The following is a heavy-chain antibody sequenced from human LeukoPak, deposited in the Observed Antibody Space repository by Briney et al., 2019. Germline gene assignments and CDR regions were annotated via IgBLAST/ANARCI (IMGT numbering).Heavy chain of an antibody. V-gene: IGHV3-48*04. CDR3: ASVPHITTFTVVTRRNCFDP. J-gene: IGHJ5*02. D-gene: IGHD3-9*01. CDR1: GLAFNDFS. Sequence: GGSLTLLCELSGLAFNDFSLMGLRPATGRGVEWVYYISSNSGTVEYADSVKDRFPISRDNAKNSLFLQMDRLRPEDTGIYYCASVPHITTFTVVTRRNCFDPWGQGTLVTVSS. CDR2: ISSNSGTV.